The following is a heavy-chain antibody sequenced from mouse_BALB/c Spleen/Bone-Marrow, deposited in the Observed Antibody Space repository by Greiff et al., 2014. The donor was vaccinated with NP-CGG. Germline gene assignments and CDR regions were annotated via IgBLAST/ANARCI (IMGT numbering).Heavy chain of an antibody. D-gene: IGHD2-2*01. CDR2: INPTSDYS. CDR3: ARRGDGYDRGYYFDY. V-gene: IGHV1-4*01. Sequence: VQLEESGAELARPGASVKMSCKASGYTFTTYTMHWVKQRPGQGLEWIGYINPTSDYSNYNQKFKDKATLTAEKSSSTAYMQLSRLTSELSADYYCARRGDGYDRGYYFDYWGQGTTLTVSS. CDR1: GYTFTTYT. J-gene: IGHJ2*01.